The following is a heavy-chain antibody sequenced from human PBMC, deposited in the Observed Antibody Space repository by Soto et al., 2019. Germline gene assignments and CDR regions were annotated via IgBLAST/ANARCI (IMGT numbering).Heavy chain of an antibody. CDR1: GFSFGSFD. J-gene: IGHJ4*02. Sequence: GGSLRLSCAASGFSFGSFDMHWVRQAPDKGLEWVSVISWDGSYRYYADSVKGRFTISRDDSKSTLYLQMISLRAEDTAVYYCAKKRAYSYGFRPQPLDNWGQGTLVTVSS. V-gene: IGHV3-30*18. D-gene: IGHD5-18*01. CDR2: ISWDGSYR. CDR3: AKKRAYSYGFRPQPLDN.